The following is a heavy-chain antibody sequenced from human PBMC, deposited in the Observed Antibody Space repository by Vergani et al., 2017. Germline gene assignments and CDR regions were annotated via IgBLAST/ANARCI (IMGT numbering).Heavy chain of an antibody. D-gene: IGHD5-18*01. J-gene: IGHJ5*02. CDR2: ISGSGGST. CDR3: AKYLYSYGPPHGFDP. V-gene: IGHV3-23*04. Sequence: EVQLVESGGGLVQPGGSLRLSCAASGFTFSSYWMHWVRQAPGKGLVWVSAISGSGGSTYYADSVKGRFTISRDNSKNTLYLQMNSLRAEDTAVYYCAKYLYSYGPPHGFDPWGQGTLVTVSS. CDR1: GFTFSSYW.